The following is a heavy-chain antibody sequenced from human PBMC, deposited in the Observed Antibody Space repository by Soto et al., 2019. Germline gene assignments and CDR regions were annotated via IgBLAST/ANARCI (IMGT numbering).Heavy chain of an antibody. V-gene: IGHV4-59*01. CDR2: IYYSGST. CDR1: GGSIRSDD. J-gene: IGHJ6*02. Sequence: SENLSLTCTASGGSIRSDDWRWIPEHPRKGLEWLGYIYYSGSTDYNHSLKSRVNISVDTSKNQFSPKLSSVTAADTAVYYCARERYYGMDVWGQGTTVT. CDR3: ARERYYGMDV.